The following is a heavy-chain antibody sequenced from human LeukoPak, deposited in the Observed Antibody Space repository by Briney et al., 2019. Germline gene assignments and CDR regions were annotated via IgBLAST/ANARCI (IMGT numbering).Heavy chain of an antibody. CDR3: ARGPTEMRAYYYYYMDV. J-gene: IGHJ6*03. CDR1: GFTVSSKY. V-gene: IGHV3-66*01. Sequence: GGSLRLSCAASGFTVSSKYMSWVRQAPGKGLEWVSVIYSGGSTYYADSVKGRFTISRDNSKNTLYLQMNSLRAEDTAVYYCARGPTEMRAYYYYYMDVWGKGTTVTISS. CDR2: IYSGGST. D-gene: IGHD1-14*01.